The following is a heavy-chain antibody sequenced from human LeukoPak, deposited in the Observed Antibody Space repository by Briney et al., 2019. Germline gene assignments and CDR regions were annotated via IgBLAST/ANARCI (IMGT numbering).Heavy chain of an antibody. CDR2: IYYSGST. Sequence: SETLSLTCTVSGGSISSYYWSWIRQPPGKGLEWIGYIYYSGSTNYNPSLKSRVTISVDTSKNQFSLKLSSVTAADTAVYYCARLSPYDPRPNAFDIWGQGTMVTVSS. CDR1: GGSISSYY. J-gene: IGHJ3*02. CDR3: ARLSPYDPRPNAFDI. V-gene: IGHV4-59*08. D-gene: IGHD3-22*01.